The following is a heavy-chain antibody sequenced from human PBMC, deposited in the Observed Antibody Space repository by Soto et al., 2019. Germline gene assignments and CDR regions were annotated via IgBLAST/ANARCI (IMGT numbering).Heavy chain of an antibody. CDR2: ISSSGAGT. J-gene: IGHJ3*02. Sequence: EVQLLESGGGLVQPGGSLRLSCAASGFTFSSYALSWVRQAPGKGLEWVSAISSSGAGTYYADSVKGRFTISRDNSKNTLFLQRNRLRAEDTAVYYCAKDKGCSTTTCHWNAFDIWGQGTMVTVSS. D-gene: IGHD2-2*01. V-gene: IGHV3-23*01. CDR3: AKDKGCSTTTCHWNAFDI. CDR1: GFTFSSYA.